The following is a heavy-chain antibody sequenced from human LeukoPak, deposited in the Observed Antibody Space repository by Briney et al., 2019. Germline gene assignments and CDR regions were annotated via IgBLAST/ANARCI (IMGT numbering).Heavy chain of an antibody. Sequence: SETLSLTCTVSGGSIGTYYWSWIRQSPGKGLEWIGYIYVTGTRYNPYLQSRVTIPVDRSRNQFFLKMSSVTAADTAVYYCARHIGGGIEDMDVWGKGTRVIVSS. CDR2: IYVTGT. D-gene: IGHD3-16*02. CDR1: GGSIGTYY. V-gene: IGHV4-59*08. CDR3: ARHIGGGIEDMDV. J-gene: IGHJ6*03.